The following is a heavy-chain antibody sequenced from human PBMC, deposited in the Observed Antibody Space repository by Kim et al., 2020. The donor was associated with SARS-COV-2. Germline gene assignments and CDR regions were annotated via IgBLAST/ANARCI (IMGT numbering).Heavy chain of an antibody. CDR1: GLSISLYW. V-gene: IGHV3-7*03. J-gene: IGHJ4*02. Sequence: GGSLRLSCVTSGLSISLYWMTWVRQAPGKGLEWEASIKEDGSEKYYVDSVKGRFTISRDNAQNLLYLELNSLTLEDTAVYYCARDVGVEFDYWGKGTLVTVAS. CDR3: ARDVGVEFDY. CDR2: IKEDGSEK. D-gene: IGHD2-2*01.